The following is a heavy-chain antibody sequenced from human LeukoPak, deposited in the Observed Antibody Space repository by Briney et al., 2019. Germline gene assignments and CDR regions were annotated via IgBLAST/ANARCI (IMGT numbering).Heavy chain of an antibody. CDR1: GFTFNRHW. J-gene: IGHJ4*02. D-gene: IGHD3-10*01. Sequence: AGGSLRLSCAASGFTFNRHWMSWIRQPPGEGLECIGYIFNSADIRYNPSLQSRVTISVDTSKNQFSLKLSSVTAADTAIYYCASLNYHGSGSPFDYWGQGMLVTVSS. CDR2: IFNSADI. V-gene: IGHV4-59*11. CDR3: ASLNYHGSGSPFDY.